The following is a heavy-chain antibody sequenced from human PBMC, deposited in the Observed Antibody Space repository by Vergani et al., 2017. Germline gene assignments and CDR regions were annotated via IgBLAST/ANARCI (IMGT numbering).Heavy chain of an antibody. Sequence: EVQLLESGGGLVQPGGSLRLSCAASGFTFSSYAMSWVRQAPGKGLEWVSAISGSGGSTYYADSVKGRFTISRDNSKNTLYLQMNSLRAEDTAVYYCASQNYYDSSGYSSVWGQLDYWGQGTLVTVSS. D-gene: IGHD3-22*01. CDR3: ASQNYYDSSGYSSVWGQLDY. V-gene: IGHV3-23*01. J-gene: IGHJ4*02. CDR1: GFTFSSYA. CDR2: ISGSGGST.